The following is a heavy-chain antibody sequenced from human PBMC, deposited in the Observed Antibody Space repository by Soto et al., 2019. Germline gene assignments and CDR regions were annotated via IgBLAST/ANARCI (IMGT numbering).Heavy chain of an antibody. Sequence: SVKVSCKASGFTFTSSAVQWVRQARGQRREGIGWIVVGSGNTNYAQKFQERVTITRDMSTGTAYMELSSLRSEDTAVYYCARVFVLRLLVWTGSHVDVWGQGTTVTVSS. CDR3: ARVFVLRLLVWTGSHVDV. CDR1: GFTFTSSA. CDR2: IVVGSGNT. D-gene: IGHD3-3*01. J-gene: IGHJ6*02. V-gene: IGHV1-58*01.